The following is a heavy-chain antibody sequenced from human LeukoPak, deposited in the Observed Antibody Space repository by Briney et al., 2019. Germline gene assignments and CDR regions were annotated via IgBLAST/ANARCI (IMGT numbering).Heavy chain of an antibody. Sequence: ASVKVSCKASGYTFTRYGISWVRQAPGQGLEWMGWISTYDGNTNYAQKLQGRVSMTTVTSATTAYMELRNLRSDDTAVYYCARERVARGENFDYWGQGTLVTVSS. CDR3: ARERVARGENFDY. J-gene: IGHJ4*02. V-gene: IGHV1-18*04. D-gene: IGHD3-10*01. CDR1: GYTFTRYG. CDR2: ISTYDGNT.